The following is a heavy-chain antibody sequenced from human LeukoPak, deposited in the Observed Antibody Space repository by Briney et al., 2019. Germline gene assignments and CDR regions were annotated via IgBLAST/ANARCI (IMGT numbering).Heavy chain of an antibody. CDR1: GVSISSSNSY. Sequence: SETLSLTCTVSGVSISSSNSYWSWIRQPPGKGLEWIGYIYYSGSTNYNPSLKSRVTISVDTSKNQFSLKLSSVTAADTAVYYCARVRPFVEMAVQAYYYYMDVWGKGTTVTISS. V-gene: IGHV4-61*01. J-gene: IGHJ6*03. CDR2: IYYSGST. D-gene: IGHD5-24*01. CDR3: ARVRPFVEMAVQAYYYYMDV.